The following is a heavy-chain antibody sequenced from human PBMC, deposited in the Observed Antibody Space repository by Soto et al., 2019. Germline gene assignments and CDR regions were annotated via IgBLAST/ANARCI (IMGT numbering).Heavy chain of an antibody. CDR3: ARIGGYDSSGYYYEVDY. V-gene: IGHV3-33*01. CDR1: GFTFSSYG. CDR2: IWYDGINK. Sequence: QVQLVESGGGVVQPGRSLRLSCAASGFTFSSYGMHWVRQAPGKGLEWVAVIWYDGINKYYADSVKGRFTISRDNSKNTLYLQMSSLSAEDTAVYYCARIGGYDSSGYYYEVDYWGQGTLVTVSS. J-gene: IGHJ4*02. D-gene: IGHD3-22*01.